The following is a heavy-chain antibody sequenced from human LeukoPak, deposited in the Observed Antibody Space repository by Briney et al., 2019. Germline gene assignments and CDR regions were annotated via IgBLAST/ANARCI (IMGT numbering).Heavy chain of an antibody. CDR2: IKQDGSEK. CDR1: GFTFSNFW. D-gene: IGHD3-10*01. J-gene: IGHJ3*02. Sequence: GGSLRLSCAASGFTFSNFWVTWVRQAPGKGLEWVANIKQDGSEKYYVDSVKGRFSISRDNAKNSLFLQMNSLRAEDTAVYYCARDRRWFGEFGAFDIWGHGTMVTVSS. V-gene: IGHV3-7*01. CDR3: ARDRRWFGEFGAFDI.